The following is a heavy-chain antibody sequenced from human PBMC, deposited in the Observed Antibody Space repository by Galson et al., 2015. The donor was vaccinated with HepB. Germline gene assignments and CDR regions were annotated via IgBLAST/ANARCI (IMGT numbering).Heavy chain of an antibody. CDR2: ICSGGST. Sequence: SLRLSCAASGFTVSSNYMSWVRQAPGKGLEWVSVICSGGSTYYADSVKGRFTISRDNSKNTLYLQMNSLRAEDTAVYYCARDRVGALEDAFDIWGQGTMVTVSS. CDR1: GFTVSSNY. V-gene: IGHV3-53*01. J-gene: IGHJ3*02. CDR3: ARDRVGALEDAFDI. D-gene: IGHD1-26*01.